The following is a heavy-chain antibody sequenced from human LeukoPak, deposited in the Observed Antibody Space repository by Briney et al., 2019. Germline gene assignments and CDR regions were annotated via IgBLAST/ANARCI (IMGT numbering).Heavy chain of an antibody. D-gene: IGHD2-21*02. CDR1: GGSISSGGYY. CDR2: IYYSGST. V-gene: IGHV4-31*03. Sequence: SETLSLTCTVSGGSISSGGYYWSWIRQHPGKGLEWIGYIYYSGSTYYNPSLKSRVTISVDTSKNQFSLKLSSVTAADTAVYYCAEERLISYCGGDCFTDAFDIWGQGTMVTVSS. CDR3: AEERLISYCGGDCFTDAFDI. J-gene: IGHJ3*02.